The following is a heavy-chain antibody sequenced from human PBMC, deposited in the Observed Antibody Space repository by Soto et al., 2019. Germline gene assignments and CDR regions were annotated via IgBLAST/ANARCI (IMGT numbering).Heavy chain of an antibody. V-gene: IGHV1-69*06. CDR2: IIPIFGTA. D-gene: IGHD3-16*02. J-gene: IGHJ6*02. CDR3: ARDSRLIGYYNFGMDV. CDR1: GGTFSSYA. Sequence: SVKVSCQASGGTFSSYAISWVRQAPGQGLEWMGGIIPIFGTANYAQKFQGRVTITADKCTSTAYMELSSLRSEDTAVYYCARDSRLIGYYNFGMDVWGQGTTVTVSS.